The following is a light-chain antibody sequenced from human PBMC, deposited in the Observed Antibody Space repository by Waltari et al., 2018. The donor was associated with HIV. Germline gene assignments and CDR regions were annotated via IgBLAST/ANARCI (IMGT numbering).Light chain of an antibody. CDR2: EVT. V-gene: IGLV2-23*02. Sequence: QSALTQPASVSGSPGQSITLSCTGTSTDVGPYNLVSWYQQHPGKAPKLIIYEVTKRPSGVSNRFSGSKAGNTASLTISGLQADDEADYYCCSYVGTNTFFGTGTKVTVL. J-gene: IGLJ1*01. CDR1: STDVGPYNL. CDR3: CSYVGTNTF.